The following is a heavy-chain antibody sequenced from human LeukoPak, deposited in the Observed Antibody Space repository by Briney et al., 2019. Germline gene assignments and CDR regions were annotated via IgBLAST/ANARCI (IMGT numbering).Heavy chain of an antibody. Sequence: GGSLRLSCAASGFTFSDYYMSWIRQAPGKGLEWVSYISSSGSTIYYADSVKGRFTISRDNAKNSLYLQMNSLRTEDTAVYYCARAVSYYYDSSGYHWGQGTLVTVSS. CDR2: ISSSGSTI. J-gene: IGHJ5*02. V-gene: IGHV3-11*01. CDR1: GFTFSDYY. CDR3: ARAVSYYYDSSGYH. D-gene: IGHD3-22*01.